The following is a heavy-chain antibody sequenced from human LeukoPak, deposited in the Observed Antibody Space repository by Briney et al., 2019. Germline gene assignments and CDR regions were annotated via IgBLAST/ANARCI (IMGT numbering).Heavy chain of an antibody. CDR1: GFTFSGYC. CDR2: VCQDGSEK. Sequence: GGSLRLSCAASGFTFSGYCMSWVRQAPGKGLEWVANVCQDGSEKNYVDSVMGRFTISRDNAKNSLYLQMNSLRAEDTAVYYCARDWNLDPWGQGTLVTVSS. D-gene: IGHD1-1*01. V-gene: IGHV3-7*04. J-gene: IGHJ5*02. CDR3: ARDWNLDP.